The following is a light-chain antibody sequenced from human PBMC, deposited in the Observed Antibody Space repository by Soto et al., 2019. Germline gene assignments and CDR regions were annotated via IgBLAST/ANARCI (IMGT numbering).Light chain of an antibody. CDR1: SSNIGGNS. J-gene: IGLJ1*01. Sequence: QSVMTQPPSVSAAPGQKVTISCSGSSSNIGGNSVSWYQQLPGTAPKLLIYDDNKRPSEIPDRFSGSKSGTSATLGITGLQTGDEADYYCGTWDSSLSAGVFGTGTKVTVL. V-gene: IGLV1-51*01. CDR2: DDN. CDR3: GTWDSSLSAGV.